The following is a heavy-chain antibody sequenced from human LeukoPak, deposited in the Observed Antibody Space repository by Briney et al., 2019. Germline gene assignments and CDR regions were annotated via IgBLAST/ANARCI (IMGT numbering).Heavy chain of an antibody. D-gene: IGHD3-22*01. CDR1: GFTFSSYW. Sequence: AGGSLRLSCAASGFTFSSYWMHWVRQVPGKGLVWVSRINSDGSTTNYADSVKGRFTISRDNAKNTLYLQMNSLRAEDTAVYHCARDPTYDSSGKSFDSWGQGTLVTVSS. CDR3: ARDPTYDSSGKSFDS. CDR2: INSDGSTT. J-gene: IGHJ4*02. V-gene: IGHV3-74*01.